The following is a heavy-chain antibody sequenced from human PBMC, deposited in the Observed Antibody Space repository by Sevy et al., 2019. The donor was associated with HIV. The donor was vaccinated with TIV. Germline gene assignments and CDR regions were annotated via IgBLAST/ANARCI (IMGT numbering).Heavy chain of an antibody. CDR1: GFTFSNTW. CDR2: IKSKTDGGTT. J-gene: IGHJ3*01. V-gene: IGHV3-15*01. D-gene: IGHD4-17*01. CDR3: IIMGWHGGFDF. Sequence: GGSLRLSCAASGFTFSNTWMSWVRQAPGKGLELVGRIKSKTDGGTTDYAAPVIGRFTISRDDSKSTLSLRMNSLKTEDTAVYYGIIMGWHGGFDFWGQGTMVTVSS.